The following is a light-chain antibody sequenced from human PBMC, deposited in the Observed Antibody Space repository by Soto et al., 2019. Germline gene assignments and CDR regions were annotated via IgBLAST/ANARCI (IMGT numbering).Light chain of an antibody. CDR2: DAS. CDR3: QQYDTYWT. V-gene: IGKV1-5*01. J-gene: IGKJ1*01. Sequence: DIQMTQSPSTLSASVGDRVTITCRASQSIIGYLAWYQQKPGKAPKLLIYDASNLESGVPSRFSGSGSGTEFTLTISSLHPDDFATYYCQQYDTYWTFGQGTKVEI. CDR1: QSIIGY.